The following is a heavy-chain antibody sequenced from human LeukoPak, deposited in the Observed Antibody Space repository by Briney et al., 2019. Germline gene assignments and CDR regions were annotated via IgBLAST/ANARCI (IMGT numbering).Heavy chain of an antibody. CDR1: GFTFSSSR. D-gene: IGHD1-26*01. Sequence: GGFLRLSCAASGFTFSSSRMHWVRQAPGKGLVWVSRISDDGSSITYAESVKGRFTISRDNARNTLYLQMNSLRAEDTAVYYCARVASWAAGYWGQGTLVTVSS. V-gene: IGHV3-74*01. J-gene: IGHJ4*02. CDR3: ARVASWAAGY. CDR2: ISDDGSSI.